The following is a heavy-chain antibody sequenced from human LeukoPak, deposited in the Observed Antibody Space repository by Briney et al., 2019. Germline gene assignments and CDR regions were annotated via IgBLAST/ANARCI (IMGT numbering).Heavy chain of an antibody. CDR2: INHNGNT. CDR3: ARHGLVAARHAFDI. V-gene: IGHV4-34*01. J-gene: IGHJ3*02. D-gene: IGHD6-6*01. Sequence: SETLSLTCTVFYGSFSGYYWSWIRQPPGKGLEWIGEINHNGNTNYNPSLKSRVTISVDTSKDQFSPKLSSVTAADTAVYYCARHGLVAARHAFDIWGQGTMVTVSS. CDR1: YGSFSGYY.